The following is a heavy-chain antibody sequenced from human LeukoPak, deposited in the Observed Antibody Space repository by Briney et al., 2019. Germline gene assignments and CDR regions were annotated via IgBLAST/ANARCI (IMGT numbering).Heavy chain of an antibody. D-gene: IGHD6-13*01. J-gene: IGHJ4*02. Sequence: SETLSLTCTVSGGSISSYYWSWIRQPPGKGLEWIGYIYYSGSTNYNPSLKSRVTISVDTSKNQFSLKLSSVTAADTAVYYCASSSWYGGQYGYWGQGTLVTVSS. CDR2: IYYSGST. CDR1: GGSISSYY. V-gene: IGHV4-59*01. CDR3: ASSSWYGGQYGY.